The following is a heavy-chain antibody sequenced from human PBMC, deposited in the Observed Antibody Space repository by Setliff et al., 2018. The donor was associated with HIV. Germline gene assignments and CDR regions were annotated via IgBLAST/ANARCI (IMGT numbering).Heavy chain of an antibody. CDR3: ATCRHRPSNWFDP. CDR1: GGSVSSPSYY. Sequence: SESLSLTCAVSGGSVSSPSYYWGWIRQPPGKGLEWIGSVYNSGITFKNPSLKSRVSISVDRSGNQFSLRLTSVTAADTAVYYCATCRHRPSNWFDPWGQGTVVTVSS. V-gene: IGHV4-39*07. CDR2: VYNSGIT. J-gene: IGHJ5*02.